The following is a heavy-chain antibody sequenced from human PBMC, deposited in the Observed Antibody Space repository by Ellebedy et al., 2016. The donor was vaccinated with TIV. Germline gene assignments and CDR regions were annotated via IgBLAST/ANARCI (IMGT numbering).Heavy chain of an antibody. D-gene: IGHD2-15*01. CDR3: AREVVGGQGDMDV. CDR2: ISYTGGSQ. CDR1: GFTFSSHA. J-gene: IGHJ6*02. Sequence: GESLKISCAVSGFTFSSHAIHWVRQAPGKGLEWVATISYTGGSQNYADSVKGRFTISRDNSKNTLYLQMNSLRVEDTAVYYCAREVVGGQGDMDVWGQGTTVTVSS. V-gene: IGHV3-30-3*01.